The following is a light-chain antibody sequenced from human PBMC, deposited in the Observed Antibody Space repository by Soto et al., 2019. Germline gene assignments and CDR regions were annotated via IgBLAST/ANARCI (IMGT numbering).Light chain of an antibody. Sequence: DIQMTQSPSSLSASVGDRVTITCRASQGISNYLAWYQQKPGKVPKLLIYAASTLQSEVSSRFSGSGSGTDFTLTISSLQPEDVATYYCQKYNSASTFGQGTRLEIK. CDR2: AAS. CDR3: QKYNSAST. J-gene: IGKJ5*01. CDR1: QGISNY. V-gene: IGKV1-27*01.